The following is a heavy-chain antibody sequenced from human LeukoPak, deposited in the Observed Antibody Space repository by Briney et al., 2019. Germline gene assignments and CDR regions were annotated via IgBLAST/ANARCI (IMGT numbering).Heavy chain of an antibody. J-gene: IGHJ4*02. CDR1: GGSFSGYY. Sequence: SETLSLTCAVYGGSFSGYYWSWIRQPPGKGLEWIGEINHSGSTNYNPSLKSRVTISVGTSKNQFSLKLSSVTAADTAVYYCARLPYDSSGYSDDYWGQGTLVTVSS. V-gene: IGHV4-34*01. D-gene: IGHD3-22*01. CDR3: ARLPYDSSGYSDDY. CDR2: INHSGST.